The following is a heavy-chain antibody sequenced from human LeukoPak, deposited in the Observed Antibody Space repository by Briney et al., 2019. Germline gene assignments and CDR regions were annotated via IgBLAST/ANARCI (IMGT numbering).Heavy chain of an antibody. D-gene: IGHD2-8*01. V-gene: IGHV3-74*01. J-gene: IGHJ4*02. CDR2: INTDGSST. Sequence: GGSLRLSCEASGFTLSSYWMHWVRQAPGKGLVWVSHINTDGSSTSYADSVRGRFTVSRDNAKKTLNLQMNSLRVEDTAVYYCERDNGGVDYWGQGTLVTVSS. CDR3: ERDNGGVDY. CDR1: GFTLSSYW.